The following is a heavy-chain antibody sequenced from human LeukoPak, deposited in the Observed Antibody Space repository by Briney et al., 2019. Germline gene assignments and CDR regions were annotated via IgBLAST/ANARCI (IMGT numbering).Heavy chain of an antibody. CDR3: ARQSHQYYYDSGGYFDH. D-gene: IGHD3-22*01. Sequence: GESLKISCKGSGYSFTSYWIGWVRQMPGKGLEWMGIIYPGDSDTRYSPSFQGQVTISADKSISTAYLQWSSLKASDTAMYYCARQSHQYYYDSGGYFDHWGQGTLGTVSS. J-gene: IGHJ4*02. CDR2: IYPGDSDT. V-gene: IGHV5-51*01. CDR1: GYSFTSYW.